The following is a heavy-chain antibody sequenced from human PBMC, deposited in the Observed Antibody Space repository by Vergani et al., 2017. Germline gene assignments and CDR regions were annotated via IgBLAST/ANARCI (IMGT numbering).Heavy chain of an antibody. D-gene: IGHD2-21*01. V-gene: IGHV4-34*01. Sequence: QVQLQQWGAGLLKPSETLSLTCAVYGGSFSGYYWSWIRQPPGKGLEWIGEINHSGSTNYNPSLKSRVTRSVDTSKNQFSLKLSSVTAADTAVYYCARCKHIVAKGVMDVWGKGTTVTVSS. CDR3: ARCKHIVAKGVMDV. CDR2: INHSGST. J-gene: IGHJ6*03. CDR1: GGSFSGYY.